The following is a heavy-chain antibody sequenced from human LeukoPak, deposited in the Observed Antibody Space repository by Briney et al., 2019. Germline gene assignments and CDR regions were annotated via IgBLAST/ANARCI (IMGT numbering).Heavy chain of an antibody. V-gene: IGHV3-20*04. CDR3: ARDSFSGSSLDY. CDR2: INWDGGST. Sequence: GGSLRLSCAASGFTLDEHGMRWVRQAPGKGLEWVSSINWDGGSTAYADSVQGRFTISRHNAKNSLHLQIKSLRAEDTALYYCARDSFSGSSLDYWGRGTLVTVSS. D-gene: IGHD1-26*01. J-gene: IGHJ4*02. CDR1: GFTLDEHG.